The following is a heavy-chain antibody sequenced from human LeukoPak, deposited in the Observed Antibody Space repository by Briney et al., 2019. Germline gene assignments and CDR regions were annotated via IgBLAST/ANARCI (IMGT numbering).Heavy chain of an antibody. CDR3: ARGRWDRFGVVIIRSNWFDP. J-gene: IGHJ5*02. CDR1: GFTFSDYY. CDR2: ISSSSSYT. Sequence: GGSLRLSCAASGFTFSDYYMSWIRQAPGKGLEWVSYISSSSSYTNYADSVKGRFTISRDNAKNSLYLQMNSLRAEDTAVYYCARGRWDRFGVVIIRSNWFDPWGQGTLVTVSS. V-gene: IGHV3-11*06. D-gene: IGHD3-3*01.